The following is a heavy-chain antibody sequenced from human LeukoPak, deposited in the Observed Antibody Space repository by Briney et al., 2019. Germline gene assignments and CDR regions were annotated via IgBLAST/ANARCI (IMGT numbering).Heavy chain of an antibody. CDR1: GFTFDNYA. Sequence: PGGSLRLSCAASGFTFDNYAMKWVRQAPGKGLEWVSTIGGRGVTTFYADSVKGRFIISRDNSKNTVYLQMNSLRVEDTVVYYCVKGNNYYDSSGYCHSWGQGTLVTVSS. V-gene: IGHV3-23*01. CDR3: VKGNNYYDSSGYCHS. J-gene: IGHJ4*02. CDR2: IGGRGVTT. D-gene: IGHD3-22*01.